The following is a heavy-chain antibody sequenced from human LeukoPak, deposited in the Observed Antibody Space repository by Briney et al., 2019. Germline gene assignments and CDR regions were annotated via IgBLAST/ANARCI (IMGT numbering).Heavy chain of an antibody. CDR1: GYTFTGYY. CDR2: INPNSGGT. J-gene: IGHJ2*01. Sequence: ASVKVSCKASGYTFTGYYMHWVRQAPGQGLEWMGGINPNSGGTNYARTFQGGVTMTRDTSISTAHMELSRLRSDDTAVYYCARVHGAYGVYLYFDLWGRGTLVTVSS. V-gene: IGHV1-2*02. D-gene: IGHD4-17*01. CDR3: ARVHGAYGVYLYFDL.